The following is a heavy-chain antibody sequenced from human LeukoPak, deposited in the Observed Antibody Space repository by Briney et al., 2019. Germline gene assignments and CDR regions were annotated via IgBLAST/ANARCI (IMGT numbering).Heavy chain of an antibody. CDR1: GFTFSSYA. CDR2: ISYDGSNK. J-gene: IGHJ3*02. CDR3: ARDAQNAFDI. V-gene: IGHV3-30-3*01. Sequence: GGSLRLSCAASGFTFSSYAMHWVRQAPGKGLEWVAVISYDGSNKYYAVSVKGRFTISRDNSKNTLYLQMNSLRAEDTAVYYCARDAQNAFDIWGQGTMVTVSS.